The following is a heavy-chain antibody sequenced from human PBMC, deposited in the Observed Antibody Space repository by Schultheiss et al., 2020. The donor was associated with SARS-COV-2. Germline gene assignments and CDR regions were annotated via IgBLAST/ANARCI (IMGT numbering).Heavy chain of an antibody. J-gene: IGHJ3*02. D-gene: IGHD6-13*01. CDR1: GFTFSNAW. V-gene: IGHV3-21*01. CDR2: ISSSSSYI. CDR3: ARAVEQQLVGDAFDI. Sequence: GGSLRLSCAASGFTFSNAWMNWVRQAPGKGLEWVSSISSSSSYIYYADSVKGRFTISRDNAKNSLYLQMNSLRAEDTAVYYCARAVEQQLVGDAFDIWGQGTMVTVSS.